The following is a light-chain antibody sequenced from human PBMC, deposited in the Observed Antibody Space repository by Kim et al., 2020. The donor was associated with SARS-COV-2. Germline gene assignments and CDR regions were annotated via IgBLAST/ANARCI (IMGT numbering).Light chain of an antibody. CDR2: DVS. CDR3: CSYTSTSTL. J-gene: IGLJ2*01. Sequence: PGKSITISCTGTSSDFGAYSYVSWYQQHPGKAPKLMIYDVSHRPSGVSIRFSGSKSGNTASLTISGLQAEDEANYYCCSYTSTSTLFGGGTQLTVL. CDR1: SSDFGAYSY. V-gene: IGLV2-14*03.